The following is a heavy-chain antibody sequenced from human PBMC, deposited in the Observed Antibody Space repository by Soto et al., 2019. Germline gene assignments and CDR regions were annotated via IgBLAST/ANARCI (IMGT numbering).Heavy chain of an antibody. V-gene: IGHV4-61*01. D-gene: IGHD6-19*01. CDR2: IYYSVST. CDR1: GGSVSSGSYY. Sequence: SNTLSLTCTVAGGSVSSGSYYWSWIRQPPGKGLEWIGYIYYSVSTNYNPSLKSRVTISVDTSKNQFSLKLSSVTAADTAVYYCAREGYSSGWDFDYWGQGTLVTASS. J-gene: IGHJ4*02. CDR3: AREGYSSGWDFDY.